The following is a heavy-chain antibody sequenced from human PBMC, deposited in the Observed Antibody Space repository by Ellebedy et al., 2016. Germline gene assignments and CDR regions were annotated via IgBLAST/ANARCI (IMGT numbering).Heavy chain of an antibody. CDR3: ARKRDGTYIDY. J-gene: IGHJ4*02. CDR2: IYYSGTT. CDR1: GGSISSDY. V-gene: IGHV4-59*01. D-gene: IGHD2-15*01. Sequence: SETLSFTXTVSGGSISSDYWSWIRQPPGKGLDWIGHIYYSGTTNYNPSLKSRVTMSVDTSKNQFSLKLSSVTAADTAVYYCARKRDGTYIDYWGQGALVTVSS.